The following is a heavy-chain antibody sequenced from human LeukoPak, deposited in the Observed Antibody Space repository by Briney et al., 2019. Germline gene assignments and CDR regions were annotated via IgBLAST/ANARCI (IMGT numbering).Heavy chain of an antibody. Sequence: PSETLSLTCAVYGGSFSGYYWSWIRQPPGKGLEWIGGINHSGSTNYNPSLKSRVTISVDTSKNQFSLKLSSVTAADTAVYYCASARSLGIWGQGTMVTVSS. CDR2: INHSGST. CDR1: GGSFSGYY. CDR3: ASARSLGI. J-gene: IGHJ3*02. V-gene: IGHV4-34*01.